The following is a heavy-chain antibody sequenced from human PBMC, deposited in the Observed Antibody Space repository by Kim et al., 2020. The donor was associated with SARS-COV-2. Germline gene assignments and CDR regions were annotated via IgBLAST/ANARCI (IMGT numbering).Heavy chain of an antibody. J-gene: IGHJ5*02. CDR2: IYHSGST. V-gene: IGHV4-4*02. D-gene: IGHD6-13*01. CDR1: GGSISSSNW. Sequence: SETLSLTCAVSGGSISSSNWWSWVRQPPGKGLEWIGEIYHSGSTNYNPSLKSRVTISVDKSKNQFSLKLSSVTAADTAVYYCAKDTQVYSVSGVCYNWVEPWGQGTLVNVSS. CDR3: AKDTQVYSVSGVCYNWVEP.